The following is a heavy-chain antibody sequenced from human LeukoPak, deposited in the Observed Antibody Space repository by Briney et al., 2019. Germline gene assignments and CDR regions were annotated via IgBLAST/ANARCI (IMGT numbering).Heavy chain of an antibody. V-gene: IGHV3-53*01. CDR3: ARGVEPLAANTLAY. CDR1: GFSVITND. CDR2: LYSDGNT. Sequence: GGSLRLSCAASGFSVITNDMTWVRQAPGKGLEWVSVLYSDGNTKYADSVHGRFTISRDNSKNTLYLEMNSLRPDDTAVYYCARGVEPLAANTLAYWGQGTLVTVSS. J-gene: IGHJ4*02. D-gene: IGHD3-16*01.